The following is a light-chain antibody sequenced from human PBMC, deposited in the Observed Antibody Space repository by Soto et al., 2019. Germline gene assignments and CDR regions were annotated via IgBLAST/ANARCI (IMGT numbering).Light chain of an antibody. CDR3: SSYTSSSTLYVV. V-gene: IGLV2-14*01. Sequence: QSALTQPASVSGAPGQSITISCTGISSDVGGYNYVSWYQQHPGKAPKHMIYEVSNRPSGVSNRFSGSKSGNTASLTISGLQAEDEADYYCSSYTSSSTLYVVFGGGTKLPVL. J-gene: IGLJ2*01. CDR1: SSDVGGYNY. CDR2: EVS.